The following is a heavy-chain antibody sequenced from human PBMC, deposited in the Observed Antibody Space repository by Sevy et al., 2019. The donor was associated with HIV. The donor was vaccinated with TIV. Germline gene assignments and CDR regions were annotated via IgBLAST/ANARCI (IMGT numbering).Heavy chain of an antibody. D-gene: IGHD1-26*01. J-gene: IGHJ5*02. Sequence: SETLSLTCAVYGGSFSGYYWSWIRQPPGKGLEWIGEINHSGSTNYNPSLKSRVTISVDTSKNQFSLKLSSVTAADTAVYYCARRSGSYYWFDPWGQGTLVTVSS. CDR1: GGSFSGYY. V-gene: IGHV4-34*01. CDR2: INHSGST. CDR3: ARRSGSYYWFDP.